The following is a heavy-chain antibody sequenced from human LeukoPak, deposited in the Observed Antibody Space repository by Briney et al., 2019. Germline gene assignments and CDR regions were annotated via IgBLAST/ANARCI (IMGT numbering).Heavy chain of an antibody. CDR1: GGSISSGGYY. CDR2: IYHSGNT. J-gene: IGHJ4*02. V-gene: IGHV4-30-4*08. D-gene: IGHD3-22*01. Sequence: SQTLSLTCTVSGGSISSGGYYWSWIRQLPGKGLEWIGYIYHSGNTVYKPSLRSRVTISVDTSKNQFSLKLSSVTAADTAVYYCARQAYDSSGYDYWGQGTLVTVSS. CDR3: ARQAYDSSGYDY.